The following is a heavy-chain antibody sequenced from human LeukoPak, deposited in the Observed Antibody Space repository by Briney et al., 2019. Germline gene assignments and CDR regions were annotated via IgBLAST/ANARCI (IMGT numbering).Heavy chain of an antibody. D-gene: IGHD3-10*02. J-gene: IGHJ6*04. CDR1: GFTFSSYG. CDR2: INGSGGST. Sequence: GGSLRLSCTASGFTFSSYGMSWVRQAPGKGLEWVSSINGSGGSTYYAHTVKGRFTISRDNAKNSLYLQMNSLRAEDTAGYYCAELGITKIGGVWGKGTTVTISS. V-gene: IGHV3-23*01. CDR3: AELGITKIGGV.